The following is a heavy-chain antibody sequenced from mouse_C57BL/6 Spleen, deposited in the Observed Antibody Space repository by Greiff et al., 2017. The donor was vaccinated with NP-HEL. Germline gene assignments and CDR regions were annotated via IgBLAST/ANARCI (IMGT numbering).Heavy chain of an antibody. J-gene: IGHJ4*01. D-gene: IGHD1-1*01. CDR1: GYSFTSCYY. V-gene: IGHV3-6*01. CDR3: ASNYCSSNDYAMDY. Sequence: EVQLQESGPGLVKPSQSLSLSCSVTGYSFTSCYYSNLIRQLPGNKLEWVGYISYDGSTNYNPPLKNRIAITRDTSKNQFFLKLNSVTTEDTATYDSASNYCSSNDYAMDYWGQGTSVTVSS. CDR2: ISYDGST.